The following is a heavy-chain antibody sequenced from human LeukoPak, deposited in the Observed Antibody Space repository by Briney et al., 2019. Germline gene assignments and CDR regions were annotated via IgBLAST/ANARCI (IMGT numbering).Heavy chain of an antibody. V-gene: IGHV3-30*18. D-gene: IGHD4-23*01. J-gene: IGHJ4*02. CDR3: AKDAGSYGGNSDY. Sequence: PGGSLRLSCAASIFTFSTYAMQWVRQAPGKGLEWVAVISYDGSNKYYANSVKGRFTISRDNSKNTLYLQINSLRAQDTAVYYCAKDAGSYGGNSDYWGQGTLVSVSS. CDR1: IFTFSTYA. CDR2: ISYDGSNK.